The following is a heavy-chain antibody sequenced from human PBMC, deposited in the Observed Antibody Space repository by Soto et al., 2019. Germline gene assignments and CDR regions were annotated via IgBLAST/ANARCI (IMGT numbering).Heavy chain of an antibody. CDR3: ASPMSAVTTSDY. Sequence: QLQLQESGSGLVKPSQTLSLTCAVSGGSISSGGYSWSWIRQPPGKGLERIGYVSHSGSTYYTPSPQSGATLAVDRSKHQFSLKLTSPTAADTAVWYGASPMSAVTTSDYWGQGTRVSVPS. D-gene: IGHD4-17*01. V-gene: IGHV4-30-2*01. CDR2: VSHSGST. CDR1: GGSISSGGYS. J-gene: IGHJ4*02.